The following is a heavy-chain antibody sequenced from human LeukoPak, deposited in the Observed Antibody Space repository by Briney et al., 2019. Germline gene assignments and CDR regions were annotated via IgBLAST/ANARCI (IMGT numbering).Heavy chain of an antibody. CDR1: GFTFSPYG. CDR2: IRYDGTHK. V-gene: IGHV3-30*02. D-gene: IGHD6-13*01. J-gene: IGHJ4*02. Sequence: GGSLRPSCAASGFTFSPYGMHWVRQAPGKGLEWVAFIRYDGTHKYYADSVKARVMISRDNSKNMLYLQMNSLRAEDTAVYYCVKGGTSSWLEHWGQGTLVTVSS. CDR3: VKGGTSSWLEH.